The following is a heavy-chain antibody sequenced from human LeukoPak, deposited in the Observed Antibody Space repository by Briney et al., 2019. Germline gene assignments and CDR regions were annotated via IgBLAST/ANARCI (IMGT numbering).Heavy chain of an antibody. Sequence: GESLKISCKGSGYSFTSYWIGWVRQMPGKGLEWMGIIYPGDSDTRYSPSFQGQVTISADKSISTAYLQWSSLKASDTAMYYRARGLLLWFGEAPGSDYFDYWGQGTLVTVSS. V-gene: IGHV5-51*01. J-gene: IGHJ4*02. CDR3: ARGLLLWFGEAPGSDYFDY. CDR2: IYPGDSDT. D-gene: IGHD3-10*01. CDR1: GYSFTSYW.